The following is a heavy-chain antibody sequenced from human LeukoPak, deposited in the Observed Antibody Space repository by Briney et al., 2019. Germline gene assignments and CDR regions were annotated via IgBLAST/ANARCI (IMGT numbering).Heavy chain of an antibody. Sequence: GGSLRLSCAASGFTFSSYSMNWVRQAPGEGLEWVSSISNSSSCIYYADSVKGRFTFSRDNAKNSLYLQMNSLRAEDTAVYYCARDRFSLYYYDSSGYYRGYFQHWGQGTLVTVSS. D-gene: IGHD3-22*01. CDR1: GFTFSSYS. CDR3: ARDRFSLYYYDSSGYYRGYFQH. V-gene: IGHV3-21*01. CDR2: ISNSSSCI. J-gene: IGHJ1*01.